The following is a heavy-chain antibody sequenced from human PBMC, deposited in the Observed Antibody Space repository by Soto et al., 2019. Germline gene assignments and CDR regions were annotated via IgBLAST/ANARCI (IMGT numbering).Heavy chain of an antibody. CDR3: ARALRFLEWGGWFDP. CDR2: IIPIFGTA. D-gene: IGHD3-3*01. V-gene: IGHV1-69*01. J-gene: IGHJ5*02. CDR1: GGTFSSYA. Sequence: QVQLVQSGAEVKKPGSSVKVSCKASGGTFSSYAISWVRQAPGQGREWMGGIIPIFGTANYAQKFQGRVTITEDETTITAYMELGSLRSEDTAVYYCARALRFLEWGGWFDPWGQGTLVTVSS.